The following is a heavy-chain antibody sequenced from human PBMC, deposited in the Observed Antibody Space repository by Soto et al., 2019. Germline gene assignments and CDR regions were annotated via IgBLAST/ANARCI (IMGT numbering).Heavy chain of an antibody. Sequence: QVQLQQWGAGLLKPSETLSLTCAVYGGSFSGYYWSWIRQPPGKGLEWIGEINHSGSTNYNPSLKSRVTISVDTSKNQFSLKLSSVTAADTAVYYCAREWSSHGYYYYYGIDVWGQGTTVTVSS. J-gene: IGHJ6*02. CDR2: INHSGST. CDR1: GGSFSGYY. CDR3: AREWSSHGYYYYYGIDV. D-gene: IGHD6-13*01. V-gene: IGHV4-34*01.